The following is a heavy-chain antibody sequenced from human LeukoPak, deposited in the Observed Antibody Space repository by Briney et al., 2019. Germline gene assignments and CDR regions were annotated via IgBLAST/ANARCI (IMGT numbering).Heavy chain of an antibody. CDR1: GFTFDDYA. CDR2: ISWNSGSI. J-gene: IGHJ4*02. CDR3: AKDGGYYYDSSGYYDY. D-gene: IGHD3-22*01. V-gene: IGHV3-9*01. Sequence: GRSLRLSCAASGFTFDDYATHWVRQAPGKGLEWVSGISWNSGSIGYADSVKGRFTISRDNSKNTLYLQMNSLRAEDTAVYYCAKDGGYYYDSSGYYDYWGQGTLVTVSS.